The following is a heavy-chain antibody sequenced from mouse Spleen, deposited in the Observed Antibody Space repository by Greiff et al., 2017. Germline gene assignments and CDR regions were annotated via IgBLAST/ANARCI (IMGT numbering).Heavy chain of an antibody. D-gene: IGHD2-10*01. V-gene: IGHV3-6*01. Sequence: VQLKESGPGLVKPSQSLSLTCSVTGYSITSGYYWNWIRQFPGNKLEWMGYISYDGSNNYNPSLKNRISITRDTSKNQFFLKLNSVTTEDTATYYCARKTYYGNYAWFAYWGQGTLVTVSA. CDR1: GYSITSGYY. J-gene: IGHJ3*01. CDR3: ARKTYYGNYAWFAY. CDR2: ISYDGSN.